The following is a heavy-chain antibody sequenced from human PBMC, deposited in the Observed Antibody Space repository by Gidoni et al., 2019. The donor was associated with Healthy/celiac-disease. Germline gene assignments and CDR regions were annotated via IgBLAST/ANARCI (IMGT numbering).Heavy chain of an antibody. D-gene: IGHD2-8*01. J-gene: IGHJ4*02. Sequence: QVQLVQSGAEVKKPGASVKVSCKASGYTFTSYDINWVRQATGQGLEWMGWMNPNSGNTGYAKKFQGRVTMTRNTSISTAYMELSSLRSEDTAVYYCVRDLYFPPVFDYWGQGTLVTVSS. CDR3: VRDLYFPPVFDY. CDR1: GYTFTSYD. CDR2: MNPNSGNT. V-gene: IGHV1-8*01.